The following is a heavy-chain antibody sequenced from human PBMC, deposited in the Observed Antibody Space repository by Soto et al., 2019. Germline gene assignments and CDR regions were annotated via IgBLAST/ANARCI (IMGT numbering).Heavy chain of an antibody. CDR1: RFTFSSYS. CDR3: SRKKLRHYYYYGMDV. Sequence: PGGSLRLQGAASRFTFSSYSMRVVRQAAGKGLLWCLCISSHSSYIYYADSGMCRFTIFRDNAKNSLYLQMTSLMAEDTAVFYCSRKKLRHYYYYGMDVWGQGTTVTVSS. J-gene: IGHJ6*02. CDR2: ISSHSSYI. V-gene: IGHV3-21*01. D-gene: IGHD5-12*01.